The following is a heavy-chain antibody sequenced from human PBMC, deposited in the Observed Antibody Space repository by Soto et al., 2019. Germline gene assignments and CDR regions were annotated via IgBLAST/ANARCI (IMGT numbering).Heavy chain of an antibody. CDR1: GYTFTGYY. CDR3: ARAGDSSIAARRGYYYGMDV. Sequence: ASVKVSFKASGYTFTGYYMHWVRQAPGQGLEWMGWINPNSGGTNYAQKFQGRVTMTRDTSISTAYMELSRLSSVTAADTAVYYCARAGDSSIAARRGYYYGMDVWGQGTTVTVSS. D-gene: IGHD6-6*01. V-gene: IGHV1-2*02. CDR2: INPNSGGT. J-gene: IGHJ6*02.